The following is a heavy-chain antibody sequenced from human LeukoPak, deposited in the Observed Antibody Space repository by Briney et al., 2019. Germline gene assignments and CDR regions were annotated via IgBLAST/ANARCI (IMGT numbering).Heavy chain of an antibody. J-gene: IGHJ4*02. CDR3: AREGYVYGSEDY. Sequence: GGSLRLPCAASAFTFRSYWMRWVRQAPGKGLEWVANIKQEVSEKFYVDSLKGRFTIPRDNAKNSLYLHMTGLRAEASAVYYCAREGYVYGSEDYWGQGTLVTVSS. CDR1: AFTFRSYW. V-gene: IGHV3-7*03. D-gene: IGHD5-18*01. CDR2: IKQEVSEK.